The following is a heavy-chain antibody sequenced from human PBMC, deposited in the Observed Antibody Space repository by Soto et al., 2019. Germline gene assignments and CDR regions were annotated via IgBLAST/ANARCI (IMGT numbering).Heavy chain of an antibody. Sequence: GGSLRLSCAASGFTFSSYSMNWVRQAPGKGLEWVSSISSSSSYIYYADSVKGRFTISRDNAKNSLYLQMNSLRAEDTAVYYCARDGIVLMVYATTYFDYWGQGTLVTVSS. V-gene: IGHV3-21*01. D-gene: IGHD2-8*01. J-gene: IGHJ4*02. CDR1: GFTFSSYS. CDR2: ISSSSSYI. CDR3: ARDGIVLMVYATTYFDY.